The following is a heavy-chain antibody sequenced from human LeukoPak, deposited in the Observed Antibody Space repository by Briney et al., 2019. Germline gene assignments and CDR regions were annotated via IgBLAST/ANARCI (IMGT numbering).Heavy chain of an antibody. Sequence: GGSLRLSCAASGFTFSSYSMNWVRQAPGKGLEWVSSISSSSSYIYYADSVKGRFTISRDNAKNSLYLQMNSLRAEDTAVYYCAKENQGIKGPLDYWGQGTLVTVSS. CDR3: AKENQGIKGPLDY. CDR2: ISSSSSYI. CDR1: GFTFSSYS. J-gene: IGHJ4*02. D-gene: IGHD2/OR15-2a*01. V-gene: IGHV3-21*04.